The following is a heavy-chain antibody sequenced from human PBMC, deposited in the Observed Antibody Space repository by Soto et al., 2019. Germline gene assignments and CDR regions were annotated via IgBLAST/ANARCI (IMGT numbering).Heavy chain of an antibody. D-gene: IGHD2-2*01. CDR2: IKQDGSVK. CDR1: GFTFSSYW. V-gene: IGHV3-7*01. CDR3: AXIXYXXSCMDV. J-gene: IGHJ6*02. Sequence: EFQLVESGGGLVQRGGSLRLSCAASGFTFSSYWMSWVRQAPGKGLEWVANIKQDGSVKYYVDSVKGQFSISRDNAKXXXXXXXXXXXXXXXXXXXCAXIXYXXSCMDVWGQGTTVIVSS.